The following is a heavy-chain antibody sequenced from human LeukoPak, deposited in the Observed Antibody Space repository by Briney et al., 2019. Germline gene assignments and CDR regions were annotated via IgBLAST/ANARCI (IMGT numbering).Heavy chain of an antibody. D-gene: IGHD3-10*01. CDR2: ISYDGSNK. V-gene: IGHV3-30*18. CDR1: GFPFSSYG. Sequence: GGSLRLFCAASGFPFSSYGMHWVRQAPGKGLEWVAVISYDGSNKYYADSVKGRFTISRDNSKNTLYLQMNSLRAEDTAVYYCAKEDYYGSGSYYNVDYWGQGTLVTVSS. J-gene: IGHJ4*02. CDR3: AKEDYYGSGSYYNVDY.